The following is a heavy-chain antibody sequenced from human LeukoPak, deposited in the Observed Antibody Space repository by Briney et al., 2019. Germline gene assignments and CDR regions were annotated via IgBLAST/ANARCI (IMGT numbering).Heavy chain of an antibody. D-gene: IGHD2-2*02. J-gene: IGHJ3*01. CDR1: GGSISSYC. CDR2: IYDSGIT. CDR3: ARSPLYDGFDV. Sequence: SETLSLTCTVSGGSISSYCWSWIRQPPGKGLEWIGYIYDSGITYYNPSLKSRVTISGDTSKNHFSLKLSSVTAADTAVHHCARSPLYDGFDVWGQGTMVTVSS. V-gene: IGHV4-59*08.